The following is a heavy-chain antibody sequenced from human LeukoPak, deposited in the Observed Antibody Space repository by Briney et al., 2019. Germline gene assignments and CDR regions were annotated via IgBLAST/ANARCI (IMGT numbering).Heavy chain of an antibody. Sequence: GGSLRLSCAASGFTFNNFWMNWVRQALGKGLEWVASIKQDGSEKYFLDSVKGRFTISRDNAKTSLFLQMNSLRAEDTAVYYCARGVYCSPTICYGGRYYYYMDVWGKGTTVTVSS. CDR2: IKQDGSEK. J-gene: IGHJ6*03. D-gene: IGHD2-2*01. CDR1: GFTFNNFW. V-gene: IGHV3-7*01. CDR3: ARGVYCSPTICYGGRYYYYMDV.